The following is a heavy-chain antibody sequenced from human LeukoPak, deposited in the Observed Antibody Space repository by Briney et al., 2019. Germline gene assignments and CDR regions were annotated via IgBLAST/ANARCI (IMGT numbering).Heavy chain of an antibody. CDR2: LSYDGCNK. D-gene: IGHD2-15*01. CDR1: GFIFSSYA. Sequence: GRSARLFSGASGFIFSSYATHWVSGARGKGLEGVAVLSYDGCNKYYADSAKRRFTISRDNSKNTLYLQMNSLRAEDAAVYYCAREGAGDLGYCSGSSCNDAFYVWGQGTMVTVS. J-gene: IGHJ3*01. V-gene: IGHV3-30*04. CDR3: AREGAGDLGYCSGSSCNDAFYV.